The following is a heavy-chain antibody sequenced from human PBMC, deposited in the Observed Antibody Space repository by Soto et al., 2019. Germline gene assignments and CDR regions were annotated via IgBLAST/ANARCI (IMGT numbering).Heavy chain of an antibody. V-gene: IGHV3-21*01. J-gene: IGHJ4*02. CDR2: INGRGNYI. CDR3: VREDGKVGTNSAFDY. CDR1: GFTFSTYT. Sequence: LRLSCASSGFTFSTYTMNWVRQAPGKGLEWVSSINGRGNYIYYAESVKGRFTISRDNAKSSLYLQMDRLRAEDTALYYCVREDGKVGTNSAFDYWGLGALVTVSS. D-gene: IGHD1-26*01.